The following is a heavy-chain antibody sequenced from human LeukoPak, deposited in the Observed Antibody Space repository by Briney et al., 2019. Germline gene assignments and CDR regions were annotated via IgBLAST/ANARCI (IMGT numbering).Heavy chain of an antibody. J-gene: IGHJ6*03. CDR3: ARVGGGSSWYRDYYYMDV. V-gene: IGHV1-18*01. CDR1: GYTFTSYG. Sequence: GASVKVSCKASGYTFTSYGISWVRQAPGQGLEWMGWISAYNGNTNYAQKLQGRVTMTTDTSTSTAYMELRSLRCDDTGVYYCARVGGGSSWYRDYYYMDVWGKGTTVTISS. D-gene: IGHD6-13*01. CDR2: ISAYNGNT.